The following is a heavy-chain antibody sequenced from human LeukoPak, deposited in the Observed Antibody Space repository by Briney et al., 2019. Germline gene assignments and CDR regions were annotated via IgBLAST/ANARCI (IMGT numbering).Heavy chain of an antibody. Sequence: PGGSLRLSCAASGFFFSDFYINWIRQAPGKGLEWVAYISSDGETVSYADSMKGRFTISRDNAKNSVYLQLNSLTAGDTALYYCAREDSSSWFNWFDPWGQGTLVTVSS. D-gene: IGHD6-13*01. J-gene: IGHJ5*02. CDR3: AREDSSSWFNWFDP. V-gene: IGHV3-11*01. CDR2: ISSDGETV. CDR1: GFFFSDFY.